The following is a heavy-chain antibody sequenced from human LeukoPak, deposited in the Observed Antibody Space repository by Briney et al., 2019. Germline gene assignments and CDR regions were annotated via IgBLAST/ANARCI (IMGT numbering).Heavy chain of an antibody. CDR1: GFTFGDYA. J-gene: IGHJ3*02. CDR2: ISGSGGST. CDR3: AKVGTRQLAAFDI. D-gene: IGHD6-13*01. V-gene: IGHV3-23*01. Sequence: PGGSLRLSCTASGFTFGDYAMSWVRQAPGKGLEWVSAISGSGGSTYYADSVKGRFTISRDNSKNTLYLQMNSLRAEDTAVYYCAKVGTRQLAAFDIWGQGTMVTVSS.